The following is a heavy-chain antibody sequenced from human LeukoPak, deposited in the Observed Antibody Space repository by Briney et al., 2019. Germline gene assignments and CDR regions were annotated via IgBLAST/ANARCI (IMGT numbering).Heavy chain of an antibody. CDR1: GYTFTGYY. Sequence: ASVKVSCKASGYTFTGYYMHWVRQAPGQGLEWMGWINPNSGGTNYAQKFQGRVTMTRDTSISTAYMELRSLRSDDTAVYYCATSSITMVRGVTYYYYYYMDVWGKGTTVTISS. D-gene: IGHD3-10*01. CDR3: ATSSITMVRGVTYYYYYYMDV. CDR2: INPNSGGT. V-gene: IGHV1-2*02. J-gene: IGHJ6*03.